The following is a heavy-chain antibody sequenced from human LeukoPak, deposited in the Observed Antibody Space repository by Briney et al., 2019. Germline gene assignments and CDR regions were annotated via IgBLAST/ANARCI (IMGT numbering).Heavy chain of an antibody. J-gene: IGHJ4*02. CDR1: GFTFSSYG. D-gene: IGHD2-15*01. Sequence: GGSLRLSCAASGFTFSSYGMHWVRQAPGKGLEWVAVISYDGSNKYYADSVKGRFTISRDNSKNTLYLQMNSLRAVDTAVYYCAKVALVALDYWGQGTLVTVSS. CDR3: AKVALVALDY. CDR2: ISYDGSNK. V-gene: IGHV3-30*18.